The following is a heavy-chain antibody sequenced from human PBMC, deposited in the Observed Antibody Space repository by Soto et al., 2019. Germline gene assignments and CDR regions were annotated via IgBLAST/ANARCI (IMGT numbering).Heavy chain of an antibody. V-gene: IGHV1-3*01. CDR2: INAGNGST. CDR3: GRAVAVAADFDY. CDR1: GYTFTGYA. D-gene: IGHD6-19*01. Sequence: ASVKVSCKASGYTFTGYAMHWVRQAPGQRLEWMGWINAGNGSTKYSQKFQGRVTITRDTSASTAYMELSSLRSEDTAVYYCGRAVAVAADFDYWGQGTLVTVSS. J-gene: IGHJ4*02.